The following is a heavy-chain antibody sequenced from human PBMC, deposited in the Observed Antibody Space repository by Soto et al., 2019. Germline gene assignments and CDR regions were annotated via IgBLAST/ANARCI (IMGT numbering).Heavy chain of an antibody. V-gene: IGHV1-24*01. CDR1: GHILTELS. D-gene: IGHD3-10*01. CDR2: FDPEDGET. Sequence: ASVKVSCKVSGHILTELSMHWVRQAPGKGLEWMGGFDPEDGETIYSQYFQGRVTMTEDTSTNTGYLELSSLTSEDTAVYYCAAKRIALVRGVIIPQFHFDYWGQGTLVTVSS. J-gene: IGHJ4*02. CDR3: AAKRIALVRGVIIPQFHFDY.